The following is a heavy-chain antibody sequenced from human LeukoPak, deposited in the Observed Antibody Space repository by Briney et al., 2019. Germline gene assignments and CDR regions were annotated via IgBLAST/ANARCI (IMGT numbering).Heavy chain of an antibody. D-gene: IGHD3-10*01. CDR2: ISTSSSYI. V-gene: IGHV3-21*01. CDR1: GFTFSSYS. Sequence: GGSLRLSCAASGFTFSSYSMNWVRQAPGKGLEWVSSISTSSSYIYYADSVKGRFIISRDNAKNSLYLQMNSLRAGDTAVYYCARGLWFGELGYDYWGQGTLVTVSS. J-gene: IGHJ4*02. CDR3: ARGLWFGELGYDY.